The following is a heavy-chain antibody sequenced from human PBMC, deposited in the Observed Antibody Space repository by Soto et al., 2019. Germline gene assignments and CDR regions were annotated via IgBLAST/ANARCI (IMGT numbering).Heavy chain of an antibody. CDR3: ARGGGSYSRAFDY. V-gene: IGHV4-34*01. D-gene: IGHD1-26*01. Sequence: SETLSLTCAVYGGSFSGYYWSWVRQTPGRGLEWIAEITHTGDTNYNPSLKSRVTISVDTPKNQFSLKLTSVTAADTGVYYCARGGGSYSRAFDYWGQGTLVTVSS. CDR1: GGSFSGYY. CDR2: ITHTGDT. J-gene: IGHJ4*02.